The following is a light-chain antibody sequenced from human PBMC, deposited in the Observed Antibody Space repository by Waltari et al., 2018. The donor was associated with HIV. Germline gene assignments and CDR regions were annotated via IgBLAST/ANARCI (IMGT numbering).Light chain of an antibody. J-gene: IGKJ2*01. CDR3: QQYDDGPRGIT. V-gene: IGKV3-15*01. CDR2: EAA. CDR1: QSISAK. Sequence: DIVMTQSPPTLSASQGQRVTLSCRASQSISAKVAWYQQRPGQAPRLLIYEAATRPTGIPARFSGSGSGTEFTLTISSLQSEDFATYFCQQYDDGPRGITFGQGTMLEIK.